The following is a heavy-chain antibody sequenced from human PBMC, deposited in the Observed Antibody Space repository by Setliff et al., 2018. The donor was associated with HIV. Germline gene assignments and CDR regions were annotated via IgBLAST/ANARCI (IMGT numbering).Heavy chain of an antibody. D-gene: IGHD1-26*01. CDR1: GDPINSHY. J-gene: IGHJ3*01. CDR2: ISYNEYT. CDR3: ARDHNSGTLHAFDL. Sequence: PSETLSLTCTVSGDPINSHYWSWIRQPPGEGLEWIGHISYNEYTNYNPSLKSRVTMSLDTSKKHFSLDLYSVTAADTAVYYCARDHNSGTLHAFDLWGQGTKVTVSS. V-gene: IGHV4-59*11.